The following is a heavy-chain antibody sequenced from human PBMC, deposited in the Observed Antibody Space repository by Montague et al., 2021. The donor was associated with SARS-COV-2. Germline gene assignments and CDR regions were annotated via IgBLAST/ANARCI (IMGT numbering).Heavy chain of an antibody. V-gene: IGHV5-51*01. J-gene: IGHJ4*02. CDR1: GYSFTSYW. CDR2: IYPDDSDT. Sequence: QSGAEVKKPGESLKISCKGSGYSFTSYWVGWVRQMPGKGLEWMGIIYPDDSDTRYSPSFQGQVTISADKSISTAYLQWSSLKASDTAMYYCARLSYYGSGSYPFDYWGPGTLVTVSS. D-gene: IGHD3-10*01. CDR3: ARLSYYGSGSYPFDY.